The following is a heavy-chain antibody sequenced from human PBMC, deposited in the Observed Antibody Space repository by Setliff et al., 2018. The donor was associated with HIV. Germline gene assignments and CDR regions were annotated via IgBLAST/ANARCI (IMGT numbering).Heavy chain of an antibody. D-gene: IGHD3-16*02. Sequence: GESLKISCAASGFDFSDYSMNWVRQAPGKGLEWVSCITGDSGFIAYADSVKGRFTVSRDNAKNAVYLQMNSLRPEDTAVYYCARDRDPHYDYVWGNYRPEYFQHWGQGTRVTVSS. CDR1: GFDFSDYS. CDR3: ARDRDPHYDYVWGNYRPEYFQH. V-gene: IGHV3-21*01. J-gene: IGHJ1*01. CDR2: ITGDSGFI.